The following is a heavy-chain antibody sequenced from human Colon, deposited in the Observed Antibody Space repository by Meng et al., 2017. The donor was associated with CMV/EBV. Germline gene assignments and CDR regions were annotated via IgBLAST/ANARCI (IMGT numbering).Heavy chain of an antibody. J-gene: IGHJ6*02. Sequence: GESLKISCVVSGFTFSRNWMAWVRQAPGKGLEWVANINVDGGEIYYVDSVKGRFTISRDNAKNSLYLQMNSLRVEDTGVYYCARITTFGVGLHGMDVWGQGTTVTVSS. CDR3: ARITTFGVGLHGMDV. CDR1: GFTFSRNW. V-gene: IGHV3-7*01. D-gene: IGHD3-3*01. CDR2: INVDGGEI.